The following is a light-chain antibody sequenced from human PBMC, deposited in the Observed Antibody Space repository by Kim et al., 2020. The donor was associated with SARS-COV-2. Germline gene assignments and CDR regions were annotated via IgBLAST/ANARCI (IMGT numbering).Light chain of an antibody. CDR2: DVS. V-gene: IGLV2-14*03. J-gene: IGLJ1*01. CDR3: SSYTSSSTYV. CDR1: SMDVGGYNY. Sequence: QSVTLSCTGTSMDVGGYNYVSLYQQHPGKAPKLMIYDVSNRPSGVSNRFSGSKSGNTASLTISGLQAEDEADYYCSSYTSSSTYVFGTGTKVTVL.